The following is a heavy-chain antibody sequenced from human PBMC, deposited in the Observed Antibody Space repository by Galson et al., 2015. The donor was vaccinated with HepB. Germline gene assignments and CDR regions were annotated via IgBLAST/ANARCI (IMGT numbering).Heavy chain of an antibody. CDR1: GYTFTSYA. Sequence: SVKVSCKASGYTFTSYAMHWVRQAPGQRLEWMGWINAGNGNTKYSQKFQGRVTITRDTSASTAYMELRSLRSDDTAVYYCARLLRFLRGWAPVAFDIWGQGTMVTVSS. D-gene: IGHD3-3*01. CDR3: ARLLRFLRGWAPVAFDI. J-gene: IGHJ3*02. CDR2: INAGNGNT. V-gene: IGHV1-3*01.